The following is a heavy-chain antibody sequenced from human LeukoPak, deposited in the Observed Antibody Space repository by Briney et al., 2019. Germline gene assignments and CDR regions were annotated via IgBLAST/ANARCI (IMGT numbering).Heavy chain of an antibody. Sequence: GGSLRLSCAASGFAFTTYAMTWVRQAPGKGLEWVSGISGSGGRTYYADSVKGRFTISRDTSKDTLYLQMNSLRAEDTAVYYCAKRDTAMRWGQGTLVTVSS. CDR3: AKRDTAMR. V-gene: IGHV3-23*01. CDR2: ISGSGGRT. CDR1: GFAFTTYA. J-gene: IGHJ4*02. D-gene: IGHD5-18*01.